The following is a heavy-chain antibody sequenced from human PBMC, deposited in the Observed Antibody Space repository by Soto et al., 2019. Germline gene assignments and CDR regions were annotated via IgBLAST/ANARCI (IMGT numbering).Heavy chain of an antibody. CDR3: ASLDILPGYFQH. J-gene: IGHJ1*01. CDR2: IYHSGNT. D-gene: IGHD2-8*01. Sequence: QVQLQESGPGLVKPSGTLSLTCAVSGGSISSSNWWSWVRQPPGKGLEWIGEIYHSGNTNYNPSLKSRITIXVXXSKNQFSLKLSSVTAADTAVYYCASLDILPGYFQHWGQGTLVTVSS. CDR1: GGSISSSNW. V-gene: IGHV4-4*02.